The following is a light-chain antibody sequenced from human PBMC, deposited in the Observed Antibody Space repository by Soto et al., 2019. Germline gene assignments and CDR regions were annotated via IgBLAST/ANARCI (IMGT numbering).Light chain of an antibody. V-gene: IGKV3-20*01. J-gene: IGKJ4*01. Sequence: EIVLTQSPGTLSLSPGERATLSCRASQSVSSSYLAWYQQKPGQAPRLLIYGASSRATGIPDRFSGSGSGTDFTLPISRLEPEDLAVYYCQQYGSSPPDFGGGTKVEIK. CDR1: QSVSSSY. CDR2: GAS. CDR3: QQYGSSPPD.